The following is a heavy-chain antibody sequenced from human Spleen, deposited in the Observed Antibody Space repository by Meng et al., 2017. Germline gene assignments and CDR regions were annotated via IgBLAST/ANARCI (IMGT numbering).Heavy chain of an antibody. J-gene: IGHJ4*02. D-gene: IGHD4-11*01. CDR3: ARGPTTMAHDFDY. CDR1: GGSFSDYY. Sequence: QVHLQQLGQCWLKPSATLSITSVVSGGSFSDYYWSWIRQPPGKGLEWIGEINHSGSTNYNPSLESRATISVDTSQNNLSLKLSSVTAADSAVYYCARGPTTMAHDFDYWGQGNLVTVSS. V-gene: IGHV4-34*01. CDR2: INHSGST.